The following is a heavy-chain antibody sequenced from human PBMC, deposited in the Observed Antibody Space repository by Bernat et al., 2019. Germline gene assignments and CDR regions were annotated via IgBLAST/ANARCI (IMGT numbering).Heavy chain of an antibody. CDR2: INHSGST. V-gene: IGHV4-34*01. Sequence: QVQLQQWGAGLLKPSETLSLTCAVYGGSFSGYYWSWIRQPPGKGLEWIGEINHSGSTNYNPFLKSRVTISVDTSKNQFSLKLSSVTAADTAVYYCARSRQQWDFDLWGRGTLVTVSS. D-gene: IGHD6-13*01. CDR3: ARSRQQWDFDL. CDR1: GGSFSGYY. J-gene: IGHJ2*01.